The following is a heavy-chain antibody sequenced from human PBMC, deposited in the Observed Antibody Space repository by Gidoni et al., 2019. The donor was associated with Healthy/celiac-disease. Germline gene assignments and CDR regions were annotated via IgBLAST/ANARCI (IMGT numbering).Heavy chain of an antibody. D-gene: IGHD6-13*01. CDR1: GGSFSGYY. CDR3: ARGPRDAAAGNYYYGMDV. V-gene: IGHV4-34*01. J-gene: IGHJ6*02. Sequence: QVQLQQWGAGLLQPSETLSLTCAVYGGSFSGYYWSWIRQPPGKGLEWIGEINHSGSTNYNPSLKSRVTISVDTSKNQFSLKLSSVTAADTAVYYCARGPRDAAAGNYYYGMDVWGQGTTVTVSS. CDR2: INHSGST.